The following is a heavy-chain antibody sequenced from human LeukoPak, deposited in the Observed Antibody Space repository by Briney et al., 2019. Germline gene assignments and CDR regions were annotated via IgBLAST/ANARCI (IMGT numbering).Heavy chain of an antibody. CDR2: ISSDSITI. V-gene: IGHV3-48*01. CDR1: EFTFSSFS. J-gene: IGHJ4*02. D-gene: IGHD6-19*01. CDR3: ARERGSAWPIDFDY. Sequence: GGSLRLSCAASEFTFSSFSMNWVRQAPGEGLEWVSYISSDSITIYYADSLKGRFTISRDNAKNSLYLQLSSLRVEDTAIYYCARERGSAWPIDFDYWGQGSLVTVSS.